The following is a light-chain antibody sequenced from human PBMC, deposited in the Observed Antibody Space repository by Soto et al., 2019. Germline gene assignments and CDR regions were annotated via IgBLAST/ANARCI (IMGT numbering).Light chain of an antibody. Sequence: EIVLTQSPGTLSLSPGERATLSCRASQSVTSNSLAWYQQKPGQAPRLLIYGASSRATGIRDRFSGSGSGADFTLTISRLEPEDFAVFYCQQYGSSPITFGQGTRLDIK. V-gene: IGKV3-20*01. J-gene: IGKJ5*01. CDR1: QSVTSNS. CDR2: GAS. CDR3: QQYGSSPIT.